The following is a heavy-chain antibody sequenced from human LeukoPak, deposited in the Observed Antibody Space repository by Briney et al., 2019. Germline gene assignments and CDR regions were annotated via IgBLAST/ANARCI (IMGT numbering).Heavy chain of an antibody. CDR3: AKGVVVAPDVTPFDY. V-gene: IGHV3-21*04. CDR2: MSRSSNYI. D-gene: IGHD2-2*01. CDR1: GFTFSSYS. Sequence: PGGSLRLSCAASGFTFSSYSMNWVRQAPGTGLEWVSSMSRSSNYIYYADSVKGRFTISRDNAKNSLYLQMNSLRAEDTAVYYCAKGVVVAPDVTPFDYWGQGTLVTVSS. J-gene: IGHJ4*02.